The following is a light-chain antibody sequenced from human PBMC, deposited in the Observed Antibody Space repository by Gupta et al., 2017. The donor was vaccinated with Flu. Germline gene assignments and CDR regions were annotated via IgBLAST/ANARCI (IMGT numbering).Light chain of an antibody. CDR2: DVS. CDR1: SSAVGGYNY. Sequence: QSALTQPRSVSGSPGQSGTISCTGTSSAVGGYNYVSWYQQHPGKAPKLMIYDVSKRPSGVPDRFSGSKSGNTASLTISGLQAEDEADYYCCSYAGSYTFWVFGTGTKLTVL. CDR3: CSYAGSYTFWV. V-gene: IGLV2-11*01. J-gene: IGLJ1*01.